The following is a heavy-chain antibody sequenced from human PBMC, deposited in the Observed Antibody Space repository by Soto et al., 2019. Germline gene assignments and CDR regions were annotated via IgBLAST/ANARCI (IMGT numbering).Heavy chain of an antibody. D-gene: IGHD2-21*01. Sequence: SETLSLTCTVSGGSISSSSYYWGWIRQPPGKGLEWIGSIYYSGSTYYNPSLKSRVTISVDTSKNQFSLKLSSVTAADTAVYYCARGAHTWHFDYWGQGTLVTVSS. CDR3: ARGAHTWHFDY. CDR1: GGSISSSSYY. J-gene: IGHJ4*02. V-gene: IGHV4-39*01. CDR2: IYYSGST.